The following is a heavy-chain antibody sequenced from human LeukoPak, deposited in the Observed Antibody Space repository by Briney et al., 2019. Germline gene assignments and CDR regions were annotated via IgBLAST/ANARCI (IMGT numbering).Heavy chain of an antibody. J-gene: IGHJ4*02. Sequence: GGPLRLSCAASGLPFGSYAMTWVRQSTGKGLESVSVITDGADTYYADSVKGRFTISRDNSQNTVHLQMDNLRADDTAVYYCAKVDYWSPENYLDSWGQGTLVPVSS. CDR1: GLPFGSYA. V-gene: IGHV3-23*01. D-gene: IGHD1-1*01. CDR2: ITDGADT. CDR3: AKVDYWSPENYLDS.